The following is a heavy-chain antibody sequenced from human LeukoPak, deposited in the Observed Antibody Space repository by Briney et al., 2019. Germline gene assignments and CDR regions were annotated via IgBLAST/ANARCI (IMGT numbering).Heavy chain of an antibody. CDR2: ISYDGSNK. CDR1: GFTFSSYA. Sequence: PGGSLRLSCAASGFTFSSYAMHWVRQAPGKGLEWVAVISYDGSNKYYADSVKGRFTISRDNSKNTLYLQMNSLRAEDTAVYYCARENEIIPSYYFDYWGQGTLVTVSS. V-gene: IGHV3-30*04. CDR3: ARENEIIPSYYFDY. J-gene: IGHJ4*02. D-gene: IGHD1-1*01.